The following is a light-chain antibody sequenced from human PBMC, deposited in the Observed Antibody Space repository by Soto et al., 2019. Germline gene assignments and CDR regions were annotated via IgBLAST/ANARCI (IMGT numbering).Light chain of an antibody. Sequence: DIQMTQSPSSLSASVGDRVTITCRASQSISSYLNWYQHKPGKVPKLLIYAASSLQSGVPSRFSGSGSGTDFTLTISSLQPEDFATYYCQQSYSTLWTFGQGTKVEIK. J-gene: IGKJ1*01. V-gene: IGKV1-39*01. CDR1: QSISSY. CDR3: QQSYSTLWT. CDR2: AAS.